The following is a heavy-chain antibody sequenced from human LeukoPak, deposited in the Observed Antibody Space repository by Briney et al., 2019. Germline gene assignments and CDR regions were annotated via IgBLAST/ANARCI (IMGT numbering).Heavy chain of an antibody. D-gene: IGHD4/OR15-4a*01. J-gene: IGHJ6*02. CDR3: ARAVRLWDYGMDV. V-gene: IGHV3-7*03. Sequence: GGSLRLSCAASGFTFSSYWMSWVRQAPGKGLEWVANIKQDGSEKYYVDSVKGRFPISRDNAKNSLYLQMNSLRAEDTAVYYCARAVRLWDYGMDVWGQGTTVTVSS. CDR2: IKQDGSEK. CDR1: GFTFSSYW.